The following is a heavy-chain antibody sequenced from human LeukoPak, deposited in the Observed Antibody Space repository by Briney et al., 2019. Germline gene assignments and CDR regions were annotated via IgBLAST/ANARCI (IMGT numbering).Heavy chain of an antibody. CDR1: GGTFSSYA. J-gene: IGHJ4*02. CDR2: IIPIFGTA. Sequence: ASVTVSCKASGGTFSSYAISWVRQAPGQGLEWMGGIIPIFGTANYAQKFQGRVTITADKSTSTAYMELSSLRSEDTAVYYCARVRYRLAETYIDYWGQGTLVTVSS. D-gene: IGHD3-16*01. V-gene: IGHV1-69*06. CDR3: ARVRYRLAETYIDY.